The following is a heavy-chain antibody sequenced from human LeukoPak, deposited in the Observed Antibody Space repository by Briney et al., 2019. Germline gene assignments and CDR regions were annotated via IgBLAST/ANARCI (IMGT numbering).Heavy chain of an antibody. CDR1: GFTFSSYA. Sequence: GGSLRLSCAASGFTFSSYAMSWVRQAPGKGLEWVSAISGSGGSTYYADSVKGRFTISRDNSKNTLYLQMNSLRAEDTVVYYCAKDRPDIVVVVAATGASDFDYWGQGTLVTVSS. J-gene: IGHJ4*02. CDR2: ISGSGGST. CDR3: AKDRPDIVVVVAATGASDFDY. D-gene: IGHD2-15*01. V-gene: IGHV3-23*01.